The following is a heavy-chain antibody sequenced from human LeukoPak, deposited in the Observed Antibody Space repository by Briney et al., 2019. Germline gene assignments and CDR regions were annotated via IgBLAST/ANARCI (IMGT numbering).Heavy chain of an antibody. V-gene: IGHV3-23*01. Sequence: PGGSLRLSCTAPGFTFSSYAMSWVRQAPGVGLEWVSAINGAGGSTWYADSVKGRFTISRDNSKNTVYLQMNSLRGEDTAVYFCARGWVVATGGFDMWGQGTMVTVSS. J-gene: IGHJ3*02. CDR3: ARGWVVATGGFDM. CDR1: GFTFSSYA. CDR2: INGAGGST. D-gene: IGHD2-8*02.